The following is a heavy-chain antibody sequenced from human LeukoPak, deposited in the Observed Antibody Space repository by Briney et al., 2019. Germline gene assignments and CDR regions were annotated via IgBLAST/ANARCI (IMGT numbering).Heavy chain of an antibody. J-gene: IGHJ4*02. CDR2: IKTKIDGETT. CDR1: GFTFSNAW. V-gene: IGHV3-15*01. Sequence: GGSLRLSCAASGFTFSNAWMTWVRQTPRKGLEWVGRIKTKIDGETTDYAAPVEGRFTISRDDSKNTLYLQMNSLKTDDTAVYYCTTVERWLLRSSPYWGQGTLVTVSS. CDR3: TTVERWLLRSSPY. D-gene: IGHD5-24*01.